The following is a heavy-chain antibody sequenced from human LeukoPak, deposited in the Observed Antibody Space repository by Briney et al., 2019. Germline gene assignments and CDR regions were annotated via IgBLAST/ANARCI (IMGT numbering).Heavy chain of an antibody. Sequence: GGSLRLSCAASGFTFSSYAMSWVRQAPGKGLEWVSSISSSSSYIYYADSVKGRFTISRDNAKNSLYLQMNSLRAEDTAVYYCARGKWDIVVVVAATAIDYWGQGTLVTVSS. CDR1: GFTFSSYA. V-gene: IGHV3-21*01. CDR3: ARGKWDIVVVVAATAIDY. D-gene: IGHD2-15*01. J-gene: IGHJ4*02. CDR2: ISSSSSYI.